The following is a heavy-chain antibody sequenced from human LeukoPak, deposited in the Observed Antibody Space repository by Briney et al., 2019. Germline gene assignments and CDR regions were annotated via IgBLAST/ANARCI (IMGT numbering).Heavy chain of an antibody. J-gene: IGHJ4*02. V-gene: IGHV3-21*01. CDR3: ARVEADGEYAGLDY. D-gene: IGHD4-17*01. CDR1: GFTFSSYS. Sequence: GGSLRLSCAASGFTFSSYSMNWVRQAPGKGLEWVSSISSSSSYIYYADSVKGRFTISRDNAKNSLYLQMNSLRAEDTAVYYCARVEADGEYAGLDYWGQGTLVTVSS. CDR2: ISSSSSYI.